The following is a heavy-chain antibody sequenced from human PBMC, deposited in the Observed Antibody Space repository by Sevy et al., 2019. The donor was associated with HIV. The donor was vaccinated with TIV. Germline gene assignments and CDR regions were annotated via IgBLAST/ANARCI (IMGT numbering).Heavy chain of an antibody. CDR1: GIAFSTYA. CDR3: AKDFSDVYYYDSSATVDY. V-gene: IGHV3-23*01. CDR2: ISASGYST. Sequence: GGSLRLSCAASGIAFSTYAMFWVRQAPGKGLEWVSSISASGYSTYYADSVKGRFTLSRDNSRNTLDLQMNSLRADDTAVYCCAKDFSDVYYYDSSATVDYWGQGTLVTVSS. J-gene: IGHJ4*02. D-gene: IGHD3-22*01.